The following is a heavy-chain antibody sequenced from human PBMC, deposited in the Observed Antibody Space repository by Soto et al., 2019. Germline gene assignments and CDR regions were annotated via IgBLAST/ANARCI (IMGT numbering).Heavy chain of an antibody. V-gene: IGHV3-15*01. D-gene: IGHD3-10*01. CDR2: IKIETEVGTR. CDR1: GFTFSNAW. CDR3: SKEDYYGSRSYTIEEPSFFPGADYYYYGMEV. Sequence: PWGSLRLSCAASGFTFSNAWMSWVRQAPGKGLEWVGRIKIETEVGTRDYAAPVKGRFTISRDDSKNTLYLQMNSLKTEETAVYYCSKEDYYGSRSYTIEEPSFFPGADYYYYGMEVWGNGNTVIVSA. J-gene: IGHJ6*04.